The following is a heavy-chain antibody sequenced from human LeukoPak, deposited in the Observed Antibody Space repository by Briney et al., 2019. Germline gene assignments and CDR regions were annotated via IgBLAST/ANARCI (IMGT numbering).Heavy chain of an antibody. D-gene: IGHD3-16*02. J-gene: IGHJ4*02. V-gene: IGHV4-59*01. CDR3: ARLQGGGSYPNFDY. CDR1: GVSISSYY. Sequence: PSETLSLTCTVSGVSISSYYWNWIRQPPGKGLEWIGYIYYSGSTNYNPSLKSRVTISVDTSKNQFSLRLSSVTAADTAVYYCARLQGGGSYPNFDYWGQGTLVTVSS. CDR2: IYYSGST.